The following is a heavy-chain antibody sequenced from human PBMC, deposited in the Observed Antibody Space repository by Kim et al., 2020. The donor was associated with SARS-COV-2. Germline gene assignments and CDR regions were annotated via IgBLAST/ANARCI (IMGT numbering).Heavy chain of an antibody. V-gene: IGHV3-23*01. CDR3: AKAGYYDILNGYYNVGYFDC. J-gene: IGHJ4*02. Sequence: RFTTSRDNSRNTLYLQMNSLRAEDTAVYYCAKAGYYDILNGYYNVGYFDCWGQGTLVTVSS. D-gene: IGHD3-9*01.